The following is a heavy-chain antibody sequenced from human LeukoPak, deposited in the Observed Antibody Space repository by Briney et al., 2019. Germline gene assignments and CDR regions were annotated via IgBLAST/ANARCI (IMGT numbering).Heavy chain of an antibody. CDR2: INHSGST. CDR3: ARGNSNSYYYYYMDV. Sequence: SETLSLTCAAYGGSFSGYYWSWIRQPPGKGLEWIGEINHSGSTNYNPSLKSRVTISVDTSKNQFSLKLSSVTAADTAVYYCARGNSNSYYYYYMDVWGKGTTVTVSS. J-gene: IGHJ6*03. CDR1: GGSFSGYY. V-gene: IGHV4-34*01. D-gene: IGHD4-11*01.